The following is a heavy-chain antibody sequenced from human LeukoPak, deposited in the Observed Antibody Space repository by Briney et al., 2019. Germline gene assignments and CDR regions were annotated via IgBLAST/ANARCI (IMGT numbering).Heavy chain of an antibody. CDR1: GFTFSSYG. CDR2: ISYDGSNK. D-gene: IGHD6-19*01. V-gene: IGHV3-30-3*01. Sequence: GGSLRLSCAASGFTFSSYGMDWVRQAPGKGLEWVAFISYDGSNKYYADSVKGRFTISRDNSKNTLYLQMNSLRAEDTAVYYCARVRAVAGTYYYYGMDVWGQGTTVTVSS. CDR3: ARVRAVAGTYYYYGMDV. J-gene: IGHJ6*02.